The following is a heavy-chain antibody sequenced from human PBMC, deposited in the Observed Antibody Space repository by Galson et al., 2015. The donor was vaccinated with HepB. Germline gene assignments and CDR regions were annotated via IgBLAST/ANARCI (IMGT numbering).Heavy chain of an antibody. V-gene: IGHV1-2*04. D-gene: IGHD3-22*01. CDR3: AREGGVGYYYDSSGALTRSNWFDP. J-gene: IGHJ5*02. Sequence: SVKVSCKASGYTFTGYYMHWVRQAPGQGLEWMGWINPNSGGTNYAQKFQGWVTMTRDTSISTAYMELSRLRSDDTAVYYWAREGGVGYYYDSSGALTRSNWFDPWGQGTLVTVSS. CDR1: GYTFTGYY. CDR2: INPNSGGT.